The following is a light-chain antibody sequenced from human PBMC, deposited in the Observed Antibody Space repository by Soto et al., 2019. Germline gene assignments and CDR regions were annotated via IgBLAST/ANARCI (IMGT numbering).Light chain of an antibody. J-gene: IGLJ2*01. CDR3: QSADSSGTHVV. CDR2: KDN. Sequence: SYELTQPPSVSVSPGQTARITCSGDSLPRQYAYWYQQKPGQAPVLVMYKDNERPSEIPERFSGSSSGTTVTLTISGVQAEDEADYYCQSADSSGTHVVFGGGTQLTVL. CDR1: SLPRQY. V-gene: IGLV3-25*03.